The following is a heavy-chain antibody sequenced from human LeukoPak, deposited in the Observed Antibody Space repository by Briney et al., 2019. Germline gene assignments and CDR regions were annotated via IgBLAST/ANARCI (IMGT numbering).Heavy chain of an antibody. CDR3: ARDRPGGTRPDGAFDI. J-gene: IGHJ3*02. V-gene: IGHV4-59*01. CDR1: GGSISSYY. D-gene: IGHD6-6*01. Sequence: SETLSLTCTVSGGSISSYYWSWIRQPPGKGLEWVGYIYYSGSTNYNPSLKSRVTISVDTSKNPFSLKLSSVTAADTAVYYCARDRPGGTRPDGAFDIWGQGTMVTVSS. CDR2: IYYSGST.